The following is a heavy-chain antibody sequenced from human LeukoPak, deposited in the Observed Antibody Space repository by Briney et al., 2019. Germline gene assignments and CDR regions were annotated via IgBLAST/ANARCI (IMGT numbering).Heavy chain of an antibody. CDR3: ARRAARPPKYSSGCYGV. Sequence: SETLSLTCAVYGGSFSGYYWTWIRQPPGKGLEWIGEINHSGRTNYNPSLKSRVTISVDTSKNQFSLKLSSVTAADTAVYYCARRAARPPKYSSGCYGVWGQGTLVTVSS. V-gene: IGHV4-34*01. D-gene: IGHD6-19*01. J-gene: IGHJ4*02. CDR2: INHSGRT. CDR1: GGSFSGYY.